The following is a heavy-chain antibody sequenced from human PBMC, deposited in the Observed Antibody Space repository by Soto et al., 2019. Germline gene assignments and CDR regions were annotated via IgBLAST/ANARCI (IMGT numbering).Heavy chain of an antibody. CDR1: GDSISSYY. Sequence: PSETLSLTCTVSGDSISSYYWSWIRQPPGKGLEWIGYIYHRGSTNYNPSLKSRVTISVDTSKNQFSLKLSSVTAADTAVYYCARRYSSSFDFWGQGTLVTVSS. J-gene: IGHJ4*02. V-gene: IGHV4-59*08. D-gene: IGHD6-13*01. CDR3: ARRYSSSFDF. CDR2: IYHRGST.